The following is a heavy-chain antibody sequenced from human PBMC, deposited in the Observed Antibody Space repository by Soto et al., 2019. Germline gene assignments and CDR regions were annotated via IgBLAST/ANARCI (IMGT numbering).Heavy chain of an antibody. CDR2: ISYDGSNK. J-gene: IGHJ3*02. CDR3: ARDPGVVVAATSLFDI. CDR1: GFTFSSYA. V-gene: IGHV3-30-3*01. D-gene: IGHD2-15*01. Sequence: QVQLVESGGGVVQPGRSLRLSCAASGFTFSSYAMHWVRQAPGKGLEWVAVISYDGSNKYYADSVKGRFTISRDNSKNTLYLQMNSLRAEDTAVYYCARDPGVVVAATSLFDIWGQGKMVTVSS.